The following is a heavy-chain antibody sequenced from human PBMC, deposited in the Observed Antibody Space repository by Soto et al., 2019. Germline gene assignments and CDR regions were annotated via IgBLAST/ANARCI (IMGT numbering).Heavy chain of an antibody. CDR2: IYYSGST. J-gene: IGHJ5*02. CDR1: GGSISSSSYY. CDR3: ARLMTTSDWWFDP. D-gene: IGHD3-16*01. Sequence: SSETLSLTCTVSGGSISSSSYYWGWIRQPPGKGLEWIGSIYYSGSTYYNPSLKSRVTISVDTSKNQFSLKLSSVTAADTAVYYCARLMTTSDWWFDPWGQGTLVTVSS. V-gene: IGHV4-39*01.